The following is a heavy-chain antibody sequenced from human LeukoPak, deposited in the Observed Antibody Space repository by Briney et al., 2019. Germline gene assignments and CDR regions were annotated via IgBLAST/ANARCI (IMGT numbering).Heavy chain of an antibody. Sequence: ASVKVSCKASGYTFTSYDINWVRQTTGQGLEWMGWISTYNIHTNYAQNLQGRVTMTTDTFTSTAYMELRSLTSDDTALYYCARADDYGGNPGAFDIWGQGTMVTVSS. CDR1: GYTFTSYD. D-gene: IGHD4-23*01. V-gene: IGHV1-18*01. CDR3: ARADDYGGNPGAFDI. J-gene: IGHJ3*02. CDR2: ISTYNIHT.